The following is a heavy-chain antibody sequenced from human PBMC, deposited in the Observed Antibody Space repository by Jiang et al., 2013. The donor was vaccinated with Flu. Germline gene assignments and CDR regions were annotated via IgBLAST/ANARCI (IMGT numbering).Heavy chain of an antibody. V-gene: IGHV3-48*01. CDR3: ASSIAVAGPVARTNY. D-gene: IGHD6-19*01. Sequence: GLVQPGGSLRLSCAASGFTFSSYSMNWVRQAPGKGLEWVSYISSSSSTIYYADSVKGRFTISRDNAKNSLYLQMNSLRAEDTAVYYCASSIAVAGPVARTNYWGQGTLVTVSS. J-gene: IGHJ4*02. CDR1: GFTFSSYS. CDR2: ISSSSSTI.